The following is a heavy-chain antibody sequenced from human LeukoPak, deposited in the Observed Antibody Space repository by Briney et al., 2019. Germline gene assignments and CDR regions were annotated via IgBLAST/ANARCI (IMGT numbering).Heavy chain of an antibody. D-gene: IGHD2-21*01. CDR3: ARVPSVIDAFGL. Sequence: SETRSLTCTVSGGSISSGGYYWSWIRQHPGKGLEWIAYIYYTGSTYYNPSLKSRLTISVDTSKNHFSLRLSSMTAADTAVYYCARVPSVIDAFGLGGQGTMVTVSS. J-gene: IGHJ3*01. CDR2: IYYTGST. V-gene: IGHV4-31*03. CDR1: GGSISSGGYY.